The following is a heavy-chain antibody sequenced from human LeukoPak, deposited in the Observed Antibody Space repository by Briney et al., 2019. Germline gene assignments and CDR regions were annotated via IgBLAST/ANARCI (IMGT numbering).Heavy chain of an antibody. D-gene: IGHD5-24*01. CDR1: GGTFSSYA. J-gene: IGHJ5*02. Sequence: SVKVSCKASGGTFSSYAISWVRQAPGQGLEWMGGIIPIFGTANYAQKFQGRVTITADESTSTAYMELSSLRSEDTAVYYCAGVEMATANWFDPWGQGTLVTVSS. CDR2: IIPIFGTA. CDR3: AGVEMATANWFDP. V-gene: IGHV1-69*13.